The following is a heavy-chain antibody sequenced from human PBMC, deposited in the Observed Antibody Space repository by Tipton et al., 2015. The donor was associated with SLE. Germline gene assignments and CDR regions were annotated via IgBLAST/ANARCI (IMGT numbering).Heavy chain of an antibody. CDR1: GFTFDDYT. CDR3: AKGGRIAAAGQTAGFLYYYYYYMDV. D-gene: IGHD6-13*01. J-gene: IGHJ6*03. V-gene: IGHV3-33*06. Sequence: RSLRLSCAASGFTFDDYTMHWVRQAPGKGLEWVAVIWYDGSNKYYADSVKGRFTISRDNSKNTLYLQMNSLRAEDTAVYYCAKGGRIAAAGQTAGFLYYYYYYMDVWGKGTTVTVSS. CDR2: IWYDGSNK.